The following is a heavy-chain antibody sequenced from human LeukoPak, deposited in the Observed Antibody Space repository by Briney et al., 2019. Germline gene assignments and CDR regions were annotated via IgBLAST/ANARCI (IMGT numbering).Heavy chain of an antibody. D-gene: IGHD6-6*01. CDR3: AKAAELGHYYYGMDV. CDR1: RFTFDDYA. J-gene: IGHJ6*02. CDR2: ISWNSGSI. V-gene: IGHV3-9*01. Sequence: PGGSLRLSCAASRFTFDDYAMHWVRQAPGKGLEWVSGISWNSGSIGYADSVKGRFTISRDNAKNSLYLQMNSLRAEDTALYYCAKAAELGHYYYGMDVWGQGTTVTVSS.